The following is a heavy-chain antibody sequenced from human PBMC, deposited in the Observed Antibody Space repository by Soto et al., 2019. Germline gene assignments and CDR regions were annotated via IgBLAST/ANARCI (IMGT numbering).Heavy chain of an antibody. CDR3: AREIAVASNWFDP. J-gene: IGHJ5*02. CDR2: IIPIFGTA. V-gene: IGHV1-69*13. D-gene: IGHD6-19*01. Sequence: SVKVSCKASGGTFSSYAISWVRQAPGQGLEWMGGIIPIFGTANYAQKFQGRVTITADESTSTAYMELSSLRPEDTAVYYCAREIAVASNWFDPWGQGALVTVSS. CDR1: GGTFSSYA.